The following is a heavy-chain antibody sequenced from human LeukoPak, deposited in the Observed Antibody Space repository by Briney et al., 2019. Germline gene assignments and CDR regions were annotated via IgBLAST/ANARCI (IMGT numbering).Heavy chain of an antibody. D-gene: IGHD4-17*01. Sequence: GGSLRLSCAASGFTFSDYYMSWIPQAPAKGLEWVSYINSSGSTIYYADSVKGRFTISRDNAKNALYLQMNSLRAEDTAVYYCARDRVEDYGDYDYYYYGMDVWGQGTTVTVSS. CDR1: GFTFSDYY. J-gene: IGHJ6*02. CDR3: ARDRVEDYGDYDYYYYGMDV. CDR2: INSSGSTI. V-gene: IGHV3-11*01.